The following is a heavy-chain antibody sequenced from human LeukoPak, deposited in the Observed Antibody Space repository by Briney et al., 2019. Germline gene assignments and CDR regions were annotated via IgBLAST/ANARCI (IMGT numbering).Heavy chain of an antibody. CDR1: GFTFSSYG. CDR2: ISYDGSNK. Sequence: GRSLRLSCAASGFTFSSYGMHWVRQAPGKGLEWVAVISYDGSNKYYADSVKGRFTISRDNSKNTLYLQMNSLRAEDTAVYYCARLLVGEQLAYFDYWGQGTLVTVSS. D-gene: IGHD6-6*01. CDR3: ARLLVGEQLAYFDY. J-gene: IGHJ4*02. V-gene: IGHV3-30*03.